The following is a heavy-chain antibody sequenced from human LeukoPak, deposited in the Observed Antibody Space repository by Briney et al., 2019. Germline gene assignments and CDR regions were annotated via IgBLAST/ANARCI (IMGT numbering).Heavy chain of an antibody. Sequence: AETLSLTCTVCGGSISSYYWSWLRQPAGKGLEGIGCINTSVSSNSNPSLRSRITISVDASKNQFYLNLSSVSAADTAVYYCARDGDGPRWLDPWGQGTLVTVSS. CDR3: ARDGDGPRWLDP. CDR1: GGSISSYY. V-gene: IGHV4-4*07. CDR2: INTSVSS. J-gene: IGHJ5*02.